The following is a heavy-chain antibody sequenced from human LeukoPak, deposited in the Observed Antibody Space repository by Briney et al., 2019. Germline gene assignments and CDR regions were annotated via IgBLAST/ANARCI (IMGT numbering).Heavy chain of an antibody. D-gene: IGHD1-14*01. Sequence: GGSLRLSCAASGFTFSSYGMHWVRQAPGKGLEWVAVISYDGSNKYYADSVKGRFTISRDNSKNTLYLQMNSLRAEDTAVYYCARFSGTNIGYWGRGILVTVSS. CDR2: ISYDGSNK. V-gene: IGHV3-30*03. CDR1: GFTFSSYG. J-gene: IGHJ4*02. CDR3: ARFSGTNIGY.